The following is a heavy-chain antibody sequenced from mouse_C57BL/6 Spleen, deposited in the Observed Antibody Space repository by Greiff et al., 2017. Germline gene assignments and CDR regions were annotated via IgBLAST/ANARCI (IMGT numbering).Heavy chain of an antibody. V-gene: IGHV1-15*01. CDR2: IDPETGGT. CDR3: TRGYYGYDGNYFDD. CDR1: GYTFTDYE. D-gene: IGHD2-2*01. J-gene: IGHJ2*01. Sequence: QVQLQQSGAELVRPGASVTLSCKASGYTFTDYEMHWVKQTPVHGLEWIGAIDPETGGTAYNQKFKGKAILTADKSSSTAYMELRSLTSEDSAVYYCTRGYYGYDGNYFDDWGQGTTLTVSS.